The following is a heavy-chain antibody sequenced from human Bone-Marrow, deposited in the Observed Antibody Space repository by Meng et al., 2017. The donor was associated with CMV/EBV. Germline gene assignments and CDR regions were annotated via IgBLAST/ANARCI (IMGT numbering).Heavy chain of an antibody. CDR1: GYTFTSYG. CDR2: ISAYNGNT. CDR3: ARVGRYCSSTSCYNRLLDV. J-gene: IGHJ6*02. D-gene: IGHD2-2*02. Sequence: ASVKVYCKASGYTFTSYGISWVRQAPGQGLVWMGWISAYNGNTNYAQKLQGRVTMTTDTSTSTAYMELRSLRSDDTAVYYCARVGRYCSSTSCYNRLLDVWGQGTTVTVSS. V-gene: IGHV1-18*01.